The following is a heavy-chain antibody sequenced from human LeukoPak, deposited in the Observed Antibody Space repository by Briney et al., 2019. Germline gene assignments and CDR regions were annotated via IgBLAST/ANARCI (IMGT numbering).Heavy chain of an antibody. V-gene: IGHV3-48*03. CDR3: ASGILTGYYRGDAFDI. Sequence: GGSLRLSCAASGFTFSNYEMNWVCQAPGKGLEWVSYISSSGSTIYYADSVKGRFTISRDNAKNSLYLQMGSLRAEDTAVYYCASGILTGYYRGDAFDIWGQGTMVTVSS. J-gene: IGHJ3*02. CDR2: ISSSGSTI. CDR1: GFTFSNYE. D-gene: IGHD3-9*01.